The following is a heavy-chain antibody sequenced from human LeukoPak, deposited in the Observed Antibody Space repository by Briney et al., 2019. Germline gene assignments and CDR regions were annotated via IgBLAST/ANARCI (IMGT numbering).Heavy chain of an antibody. V-gene: IGHV4-59*01. D-gene: IGHD5-24*01. CDR3: ARHNGYNSGYYYYYMDV. CDR2: IYYSGST. Sequence: SETLSLTCTVSGGSISSYYWSWIRQPPGKGLEWIGYIYYSGSTNYNPSLKSRVTISVDTSKNQFSLKLSSVTAADTAVYYCARHNGYNSGYYYYYMDVWGKGTTVTVSS. J-gene: IGHJ6*03. CDR1: GGSISSYY.